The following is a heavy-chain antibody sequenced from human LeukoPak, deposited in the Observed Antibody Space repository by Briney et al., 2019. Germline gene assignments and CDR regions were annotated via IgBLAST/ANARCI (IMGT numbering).Heavy chain of an antibody. V-gene: IGHV1-69*13. CDR1: GGTFSSYA. D-gene: IGHD5-12*01. CDR2: IIPNFGTA. Sequence: ASVKVSCKASGGTFSSYAISWVRQAPGQGLEWMGGIIPNFGTANYAQKFQGRVTITADESTSTAYMELSSLRSEDTAVYYCARDNIIVATITNWFDPWGQGTLATVSS. J-gene: IGHJ5*02. CDR3: ARDNIIVATITNWFDP.